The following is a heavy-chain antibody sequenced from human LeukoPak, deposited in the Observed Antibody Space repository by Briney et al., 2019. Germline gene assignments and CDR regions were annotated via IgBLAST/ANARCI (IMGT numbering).Heavy chain of an antibody. Sequence: GGSLRLSCAASGFTFSSYWMSWVRQAPGKGLEWVANIKQDGSEKYYVDSVKGRFTISRDNAKNSLYLQMNSLRAEDTAVYYCARRAGDYYDSSAYYFFDYWGQGTLVTVSS. CDR2: IKQDGSEK. CDR3: ARRAGDYYDSSAYYFFDY. J-gene: IGHJ4*02. D-gene: IGHD3-22*01. V-gene: IGHV3-7*01. CDR1: GFTFSSYW.